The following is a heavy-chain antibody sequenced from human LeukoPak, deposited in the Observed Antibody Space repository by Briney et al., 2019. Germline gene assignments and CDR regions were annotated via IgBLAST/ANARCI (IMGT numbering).Heavy chain of an antibody. CDR2: ISAYNGNT. CDR3: ARVMYHIYDSPYYDSSGPPLGP. V-gene: IGHV1-18*01. CDR1: GYTFTSYG. Sequence: ASVKVSCKASGYTFTSYGISWVRQAPGQGLEWRGWISAYNGNTNYAQKLQGRVTMTTDTSTSTAYMELRSLRSDDTAVYYCARVMYHIYDSPYYDSSGPPLGPWGQGTLVTVSS. D-gene: IGHD3-22*01. J-gene: IGHJ5*02.